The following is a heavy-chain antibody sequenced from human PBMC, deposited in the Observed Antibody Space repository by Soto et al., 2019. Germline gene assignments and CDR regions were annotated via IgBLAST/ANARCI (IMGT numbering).Heavy chain of an antibody. Sequence: PGESLKISCKGSGYSFTSYWIGWVRQMPGKGLDWMGVIYPGDSDTRYSPSFQGQVTISADKSISTAYLQWSSLKASDTAMYYCARSTVGAGSSSFNYYYMDVWGKGTTVTVSS. CDR1: GYSFTSYW. V-gene: IGHV5-51*01. CDR3: ARSTVGAGSSSFNYYYMDV. D-gene: IGHD6-6*01. J-gene: IGHJ6*03. CDR2: IYPGDSDT.